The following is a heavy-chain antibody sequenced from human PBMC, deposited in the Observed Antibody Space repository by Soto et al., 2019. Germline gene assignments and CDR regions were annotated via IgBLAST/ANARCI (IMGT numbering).Heavy chain of an antibody. CDR2: IDPRDSST. J-gene: IGHJ5*02. CDR3: VRLVSQDVEP. Sequence: PGESLKCSCKGSGCSFPHYAISWVRQMPVKGLEWMGSIDPRDSSTHYSPSFQGHVTMSVVNSINTAFLQWSSLKASDTAMYYCVRLVSQDVEPCGQGSLVTVS. D-gene: IGHD6-6*01. CDR1: GCSFPHYA. V-gene: IGHV5-10-1*01.